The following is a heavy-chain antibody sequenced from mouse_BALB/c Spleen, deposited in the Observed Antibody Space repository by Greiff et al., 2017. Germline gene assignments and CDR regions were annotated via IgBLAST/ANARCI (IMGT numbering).Heavy chain of an antibody. Sequence: QVQLKESGPGLVQPSQSLSITCTVSGFSLTSYGVHWVRQSPGKGLEWLGVIWSGGSTDYNAAFISRLSISKDNSKSQVFFKMNSLQANDTAIYYCARPYYGSSLSYWGQGTLVTVSA. V-gene: IGHV2-2*02. J-gene: IGHJ3*01. CDR1: GFSLTSYG. CDR3: ARPYYGSSLSY. CDR2: IWSGGST. D-gene: IGHD1-1*01.